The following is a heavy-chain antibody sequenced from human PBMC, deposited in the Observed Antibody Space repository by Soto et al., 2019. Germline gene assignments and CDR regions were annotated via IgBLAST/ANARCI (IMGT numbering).Heavy chain of an antibody. D-gene: IGHD4-4*01. CDR1: GFTFSNAW. V-gene: IGHV3-15*01. Sequence: GGSLRLSCAASGFTFSNAWMSWVRRAPGKGLEWVGRIKSKTDGGTTDYAAPVKGRFTISRDDSKNTLYLQMNSLKTEDTAVYYCTTDRLRSRDGYSLFDYWGQGTLVTVSS. J-gene: IGHJ4*02. CDR3: TTDRLRSRDGYSLFDY. CDR2: IKSKTDGGTT.